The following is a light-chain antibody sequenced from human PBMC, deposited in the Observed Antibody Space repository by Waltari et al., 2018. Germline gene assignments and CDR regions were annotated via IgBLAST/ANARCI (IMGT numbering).Light chain of an antibody. V-gene: IGKV1-5*01. Sequence: DIQMTQSPSTLSASVGDRVTITFRASQTISSCLAWFQQKPGKAPKLLTYDASSLESGVPSRFSGRGSGTEFTLTISSLQPDDFATYYCQQYNSWGTFGQGTKVEIK. CDR2: DAS. J-gene: IGKJ1*01. CDR1: QTISSC. CDR3: QQYNSWGT.